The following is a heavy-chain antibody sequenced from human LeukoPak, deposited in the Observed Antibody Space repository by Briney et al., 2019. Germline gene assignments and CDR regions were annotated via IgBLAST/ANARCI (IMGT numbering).Heavy chain of an antibody. V-gene: IGHV4-34*01. CDR2: IYHSGST. J-gene: IGHJ5*02. CDR3: AREYGDYGGFDP. Sequence: SETLSLTCAVYGGSFSGYYWSWIRQPPGKGLEWIGEIYHSGSTNYNPSLKSRVTISVDKSKNQFSLKLSSVTAADTAVYYCAREYGDYGGFDPWGQGTLVTVSS. CDR1: GGSFSGYY. D-gene: IGHD4-17*01.